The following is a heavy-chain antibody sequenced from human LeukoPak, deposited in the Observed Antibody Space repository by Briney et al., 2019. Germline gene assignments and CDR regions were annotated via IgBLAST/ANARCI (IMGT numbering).Heavy chain of an antibody. V-gene: IGHV4-59*08. Sequence: SETLSLTCTVSGGSIFSYYWSWIRQPPGKGLEWMGYIYYSGSTNYNPSLKSRVTISVDTSKNQFSLKLSSVTAADTAVYYCARLGPTTVTTFLDYWGQGTLVTVSS. J-gene: IGHJ4*02. CDR2: IYYSGST. CDR1: GGSIFSYY. CDR3: ARLGPTTVTTFLDY. D-gene: IGHD4-11*01.